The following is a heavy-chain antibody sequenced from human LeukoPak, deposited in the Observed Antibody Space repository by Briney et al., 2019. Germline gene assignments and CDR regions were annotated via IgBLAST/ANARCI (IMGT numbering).Heavy chain of an antibody. Sequence: ASVKVSCKASGYTFTGYYMHWVRQAPGQGLEWMGWINPNSGGTNYAQKFQGRVTMTRDTSISTAYMELSRLRSDDTAVYYCARGPRITLIRGGQWYYSMDVWGKGTTVTISS. CDR2: INPNSGGT. J-gene: IGHJ6*03. D-gene: IGHD3-10*01. CDR3: ARGPRITLIRGGQWYYSMDV. V-gene: IGHV1-2*02. CDR1: GYTFTGYY.